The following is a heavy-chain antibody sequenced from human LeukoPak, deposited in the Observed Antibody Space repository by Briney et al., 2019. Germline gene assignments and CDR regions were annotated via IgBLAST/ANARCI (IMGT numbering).Heavy chain of an antibody. CDR2: INPSGGST. CDR1: GYTFTTYY. D-gene: IGHD2-2*01. J-gene: IGHJ4*02. CDR3: AKQSSTSPFDY. V-gene: IGHV1-46*01. Sequence: ASVKVSCKASGYTFTTYYVHWVRQAPGQGLEWMGIINPSGGSTTYAQKFRGRLTMTRDMSTSTVYMELSSLRSEDTAVYYCAKQSSTSPFDYWGQGTLVTVSS.